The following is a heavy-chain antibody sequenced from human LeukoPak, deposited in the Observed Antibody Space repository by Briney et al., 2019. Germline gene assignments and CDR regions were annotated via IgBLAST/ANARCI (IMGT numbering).Heavy chain of an antibody. J-gene: IGHJ4*02. CDR3: ARGPRYTYYYGSGSYLAPFDY. D-gene: IGHD3-10*01. CDR1: GDSINTYY. CDR2: IHHSGAP. Sequence: PSETLSLTCTVSGDSINTYYWDWIRQPAGKGLEWIGRIHHSGAPNYNPSLSSRVTISVDTSKNQFSLKLSSVTAADTAVYYCARGPRYTYYYGSGSYLAPFDYWGQGTLVTVSS. V-gene: IGHV4-4*07.